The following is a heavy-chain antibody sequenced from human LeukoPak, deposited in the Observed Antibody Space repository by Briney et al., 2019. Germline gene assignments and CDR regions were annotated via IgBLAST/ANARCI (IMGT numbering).Heavy chain of an antibody. Sequence: TTSETLSLTCTVSGGSISSYYWSWIRQPAGKGLEWIGRIYTSGSTNYNPSLKSRVTISVDTSKNQFSLKLSSVTAADTAVYYCARDRGGSYYGNWFDPWGQGTLVTVSS. D-gene: IGHD1-26*01. J-gene: IGHJ5*02. CDR2: IYTSGST. CDR1: GGSISSYY. V-gene: IGHV4-4*07. CDR3: ARDRGGSYYGNWFDP.